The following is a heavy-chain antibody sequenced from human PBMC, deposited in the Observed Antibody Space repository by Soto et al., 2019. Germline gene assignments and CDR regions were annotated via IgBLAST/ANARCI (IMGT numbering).Heavy chain of an antibody. CDR2: IKQDGSEK. CDR1: GFTFSSYW. J-gene: IGHJ4*02. CDR3: ARDGTGNYVGLTFCDY. D-gene: IGHD1-1*01. V-gene: IGHV3-7*01. Sequence: EVQLVESGGGLVQPGGSLRLSCAASGFTFSSYWMSWVRQAPGKGLEWVANIKQDGSEKYYVDSVKGRFTISRDNAKNSLYLQMNSLRAEDTAVYYCARDGTGNYVGLTFCDYWGQGTLVTVSS.